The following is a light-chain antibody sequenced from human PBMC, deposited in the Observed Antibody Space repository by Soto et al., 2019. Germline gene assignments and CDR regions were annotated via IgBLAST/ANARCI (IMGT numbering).Light chain of an antibody. CDR1: QSISTY. CDR3: QQSYSTPIT. J-gene: IGKJ5*01. CDR2: ATS. V-gene: IGKV1-39*01. Sequence: DFQMTQSPSSLSASVGDRVTITCRASQSISTYLNWYQQKPGKAPKLLIYATSSLQSGVPSRFSGSGSGTDFTLTISSLQPEDFATYYCQQSYSTPITFDQGTRLEIE.